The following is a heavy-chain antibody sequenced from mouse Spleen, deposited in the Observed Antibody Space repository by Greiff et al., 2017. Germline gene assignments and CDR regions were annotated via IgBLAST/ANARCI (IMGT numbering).Heavy chain of an antibody. CDR3: ARDGLRRAMDY. D-gene: IGHD2-4*01. Sequence: QVQLQQSGAELVRPGASVKLSCKASGYTFTDYYINWVKQRPGQGLEWIARIYPGSGNTYYNEKFKGKATLTAEKSSSTAYMQLSSLTSEDSAVYFCARDGLRRAMDYWGQGTSVTVSS. CDR2: IYPGSGNT. CDR1: GYTFTDYY. J-gene: IGHJ4*01. V-gene: IGHV1-76*01.